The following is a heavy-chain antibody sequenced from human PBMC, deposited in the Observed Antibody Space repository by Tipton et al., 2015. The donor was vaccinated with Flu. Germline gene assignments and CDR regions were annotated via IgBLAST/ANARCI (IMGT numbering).Heavy chain of an antibody. J-gene: IGHJ4*02. V-gene: IGHV3-33*06. D-gene: IGHD6-19*01. Sequence: SLRLSCAASGFTFSSYAMHWVRQAPDKGLEWVAIIWFDGSNRYYADSVRGRVTISRDNSKNTLYLQMNSLRAEDTAVYYCVKDYHSYSSGYLDYWGQGALVTVSS. CDR1: GFTFSSYA. CDR2: IWFDGSNR. CDR3: VKDYHSYSSGYLDY.